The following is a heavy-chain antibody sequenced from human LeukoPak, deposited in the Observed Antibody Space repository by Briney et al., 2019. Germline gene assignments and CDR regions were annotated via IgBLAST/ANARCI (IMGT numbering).Heavy chain of an antibody. D-gene: IGHD3-22*01. J-gene: IGHJ4*02. CDR2: IIPIFGTA. CDR3: ARGDGRGTSGYYDY. Sequence: GASVKVSFKTSGGTFSRLPISWVRQAPGQGLEWMGGIIPIFGTANYAQKFQGRVTITTDESTSTVYMEVTSLRSEDTAVYYCARGDGRGTSGYYDYWGQGTLVTVSS. V-gene: IGHV1-69*05. CDR1: GGTFSRLP.